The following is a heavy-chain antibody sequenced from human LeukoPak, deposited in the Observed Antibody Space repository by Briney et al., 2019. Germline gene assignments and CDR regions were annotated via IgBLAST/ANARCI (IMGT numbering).Heavy chain of an antibody. D-gene: IGHD3-9*01. CDR3: TKKTAYDILTGYYQYYYYMDV. CDR2: IYSGGST. Sequence: GGSLRLSCAASGFTVSSNYMSWVRQAPGKGLEWVSVIYSGGSTYYADSVKGRFTISRDNSKNTLYLQMNSLRAEDTAVYFFTKKTAYDILTGYYQYYYYMDVWGKGTTVTISS. J-gene: IGHJ6*03. CDR1: GFTVSSNY. V-gene: IGHV3-66*01.